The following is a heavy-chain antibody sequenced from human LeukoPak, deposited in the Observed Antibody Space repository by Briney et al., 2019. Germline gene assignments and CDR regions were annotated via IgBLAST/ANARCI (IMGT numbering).Heavy chain of an antibody. J-gene: IGHJ4*02. V-gene: IGHV3-33*06. CDR3: AKGLLSDF. CDR1: GFPFSNYA. Sequence: PGGSLRRSCAASGFPFSNYAMHWVRQDPGKGLEWVAVIWYDGSDKYYGESLKGRFTISRDNSKNTLYLQMNSLRAEDTALYYCAKGLLSDFWGQGTLVTVSS. D-gene: IGHD2/OR15-2a*01. CDR2: IWYDGSDK.